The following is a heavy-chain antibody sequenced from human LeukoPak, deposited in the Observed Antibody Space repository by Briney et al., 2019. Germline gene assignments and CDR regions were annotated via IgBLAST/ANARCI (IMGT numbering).Heavy chain of an antibody. D-gene: IGHD1-26*01. CDR1: GGSISSYY. CDR2: IYTSGST. V-gene: IGHV4-4*07. CDR3: ARNYASWETYYYMDV. Sequence: SETLSLTCTVSGGSISSYYWSWIRQPAGKGLEWIGRIYTSGSTNYNPSLKSRVTISVDTSKNQFSLKLSSVTAADTAVYYCARNYASWETYYYMDVWGKGTTVTVSS. J-gene: IGHJ6*03.